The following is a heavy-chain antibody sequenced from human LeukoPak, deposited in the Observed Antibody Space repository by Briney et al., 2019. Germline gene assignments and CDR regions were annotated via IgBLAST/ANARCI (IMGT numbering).Heavy chain of an antibody. CDR2: INPNSGVT. CDR1: GYTFTGYY. CDR3: ARGYGSSFDY. D-gene: IGHD6-13*01. V-gene: IGHV1-2*02. J-gene: IGHJ4*02. Sequence: APVKVSCKTSGYTFTGYYMHWVRQAPGQGLEWMGWINPNSGVTNYAQKFQGRVTMTRDTSISTAYMELSRLTSDDTAVYYCARGYGSSFDYWGQGALVTVSS.